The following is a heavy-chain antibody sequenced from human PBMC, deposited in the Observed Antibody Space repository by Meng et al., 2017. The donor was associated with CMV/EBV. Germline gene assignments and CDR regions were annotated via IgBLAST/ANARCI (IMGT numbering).Heavy chain of an antibody. CDR1: GFTFSSYA. CDR2: ISGSGGST. Sequence: GESLKISCAASGFTFSSYAMSWVRQAPGKGLEWVSAISGSGGSTNYADSVKGRFTISRDNSKNTLYLQMNSLRAEDTAVYYCAKEGMGYCSSTSCFETDYWGQGTLVTVSS. J-gene: IGHJ4*02. V-gene: IGHV3-23*01. D-gene: IGHD2-2*01. CDR3: AKEGMGYCSSTSCFETDY.